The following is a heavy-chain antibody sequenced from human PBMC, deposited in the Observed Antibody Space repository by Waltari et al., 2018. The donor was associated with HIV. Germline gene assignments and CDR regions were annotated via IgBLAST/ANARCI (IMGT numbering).Heavy chain of an antibody. V-gene: IGHV1-8*01. J-gene: IGHJ6*02. CDR1: GYTFTSSA. CDR3: ARGRNMIRGKYYYYYGMDV. D-gene: IGHD3-10*01. Sequence: QVQLVQSGAEVKKPGASVKVSCKASGYTFTSSAINWVRQATGQGLEWMGWMNPNSGNTGYAQKFQGRVTMTRNTSISTAYMELNSLRSEDTAVYYCARGRNMIRGKYYYYYGMDVWGQGTTVTVSS. CDR2: MNPNSGNT.